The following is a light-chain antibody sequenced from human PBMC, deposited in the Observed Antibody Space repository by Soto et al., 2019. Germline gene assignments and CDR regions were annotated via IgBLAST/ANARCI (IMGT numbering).Light chain of an antibody. CDR1: QAVTSNY. Sequence: EIVLTQSPGTLSLSPGERATLSCWASQAVTSNYLAWFQHKPGQAPRLLIYGASSRATGIPDRFSGSGSGTVFTLTISRLEPEDFAVYYCQQAGSSPYTFGQGTKLENK. CDR2: GAS. CDR3: QQAGSSPYT. J-gene: IGKJ2*01. V-gene: IGKV3-20*01.